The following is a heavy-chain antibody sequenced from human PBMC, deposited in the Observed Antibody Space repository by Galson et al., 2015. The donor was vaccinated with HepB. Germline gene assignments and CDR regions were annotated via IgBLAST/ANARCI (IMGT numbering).Heavy chain of an antibody. D-gene: IGHD3-10*01. CDR3: ARAPWGWFGELLPSWDYYYYGMDV. Sequence: SLRLSCAASGFTFSSYSMNWVRQAPGKGLEWVSSISSSSYIYYADSVKGRFTISRDNAKNSLYLQMNSLRAEDTAVYYCARAPWGWFGELLPSWDYYYYGMDVWGQGTTVTVSS. CDR2: ISSSSYI. V-gene: IGHV3-21*01. CDR1: GFTFSSYS. J-gene: IGHJ6*02.